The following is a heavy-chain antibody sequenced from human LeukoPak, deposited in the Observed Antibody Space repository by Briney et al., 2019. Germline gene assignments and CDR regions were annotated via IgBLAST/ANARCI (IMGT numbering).Heavy chain of an antibody. Sequence: ASVKVSCKVSGYTLTELSMHWVRQAPGKGLEWMGGFDPEDGETIYAQKFQGRVTMTEDTSTDTAYMELSSLRSEDTAVYYCATTGGSRRTYYYDSSGYSDAFDIWGQGTMVTVSS. CDR3: ATTGGSRRTYYYDSSGYSDAFDI. D-gene: IGHD3-22*01. V-gene: IGHV1-24*01. J-gene: IGHJ3*02. CDR2: FDPEDGET. CDR1: GYTLTELS.